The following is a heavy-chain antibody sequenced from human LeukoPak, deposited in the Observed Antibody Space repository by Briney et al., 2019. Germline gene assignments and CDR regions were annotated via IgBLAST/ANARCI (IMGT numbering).Heavy chain of an antibody. CDR3: ARDKGHDSSGYYRDY. CDR1: GFTFSSYS. Sequence: GGSLRLSCAASGFTFSSYSMNWVRQAPGKGLEWVSSISSGSTYIYYADSVKGRFTISRDNAKNSLYLQMNSLRAEDTAMYYCARDKGHDSSGYYRDYRGQGTLVTVSS. CDR2: ISSGSTYI. J-gene: IGHJ4*02. V-gene: IGHV3-21*01. D-gene: IGHD3-22*01.